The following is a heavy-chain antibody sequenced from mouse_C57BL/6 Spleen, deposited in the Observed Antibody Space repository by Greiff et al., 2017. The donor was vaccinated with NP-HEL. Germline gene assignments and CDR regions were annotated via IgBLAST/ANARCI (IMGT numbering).Heavy chain of an antibody. V-gene: IGHV1-82*01. CDR3: AREGSNWYFDV. D-gene: IGHD5-1*01. CDR2: IYPGDGDT. J-gene: IGHJ1*03. CDR1: GYAFSSSW. Sequence: QVQLQQSGPELVKPGASVKISCKASGYAFSSSWMNWVKQRPGKGLEWIGRIYPGDGDTNYNGKFKGKATLTADKSSSTAYMQLSSLTSEDSAVYFCAREGSNWYFDVWGTRTTVTVSS.